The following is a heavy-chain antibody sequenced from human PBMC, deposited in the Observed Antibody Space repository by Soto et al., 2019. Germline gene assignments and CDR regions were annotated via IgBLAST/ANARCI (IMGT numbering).Heavy chain of an antibody. CDR1: GYTFTSYY. CDR2: INPSGGST. D-gene: IGHD6-13*01. V-gene: IGHV1-46*01. CDR3: ARGARGSKAPKQQLVLGYGMDV. Sequence: GASVKVSCKASGYTFTSYYMHWVRQAPGQGLEWMGIINPSGGSTSYAQKFQGRVTMTRDTSTSTVYMELSSPRSEDTAVYYCARGARGSKAPKQQLVLGYGMDVWGQGTTVTVSS. J-gene: IGHJ6*02.